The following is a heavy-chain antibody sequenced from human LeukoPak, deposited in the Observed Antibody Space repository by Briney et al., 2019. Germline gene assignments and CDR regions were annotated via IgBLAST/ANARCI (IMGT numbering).Heavy chain of an antibody. Sequence: SETLSLTCVVYGGSFSGYYWSWIRQPPGKGLEWIGEINHSGGTNYNLSLKSRVIMSVDTSKNQFSLKLSSVTAADTAVYYCARLKVPYTSGLAPWGQGTLVTVSS. CDR2: INHSGGT. CDR3: ARLKVPYTSGLAP. J-gene: IGHJ5*02. D-gene: IGHD6-25*01. V-gene: IGHV4-34*01. CDR1: GGSFSGYY.